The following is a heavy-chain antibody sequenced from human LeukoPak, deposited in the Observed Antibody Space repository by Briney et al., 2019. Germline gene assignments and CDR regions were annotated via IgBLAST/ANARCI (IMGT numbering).Heavy chain of an antibody. J-gene: IGHJ4*02. CDR3: ANQAGFSY. V-gene: IGHV3-30*18. CDR1: GFTFSSYG. CDR2: ISYDGSNK. Sequence: GGSLRLSCAASGFTFSSYGIHWVRQAPGKGLEWVAVISYDGSNKYYADSVKGRFTISRDNSKNTLYLQMNSLRAEDTAVYYCANQAGFSYWGQGILVTVSS. D-gene: IGHD1-14*01.